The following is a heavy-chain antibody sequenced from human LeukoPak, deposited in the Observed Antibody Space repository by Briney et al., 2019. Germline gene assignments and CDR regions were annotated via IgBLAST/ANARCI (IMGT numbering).Heavy chain of an antibody. CDR1: GDPINSYY. D-gene: IGHD6-13*01. J-gene: IGHJ4*02. Sequence: SETLSLTCTVSGDPINSYYWTWIRQSPGKGLEWIGYIYYSGSTNYNPSLKSRVTISVDTSKNQFSLKLSSVTAADTAVYYCARAYSSSWYLDYWGQGTLVTVSS. CDR2: IYYSGST. V-gene: IGHV4-59*01. CDR3: ARAYSSSWYLDY.